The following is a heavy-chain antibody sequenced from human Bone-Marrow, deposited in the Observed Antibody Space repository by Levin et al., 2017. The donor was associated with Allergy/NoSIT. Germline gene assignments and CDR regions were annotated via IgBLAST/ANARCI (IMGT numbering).Heavy chain of an antibody. Sequence: GGSLRLSCAASGFTVSSNYMAWVRQVPGKGLEWVSVMYSTGTTYYADSLKGRFTISRDSSKNTLYLQMNSLRAEDTAVYYCSSAPGFTDYWGQGTLVTVSS. CDR3: SSAPGFTDY. J-gene: IGHJ4*02. CDR1: GFTVSSNY. V-gene: IGHV3-66*01. CDR2: MYSTGTT.